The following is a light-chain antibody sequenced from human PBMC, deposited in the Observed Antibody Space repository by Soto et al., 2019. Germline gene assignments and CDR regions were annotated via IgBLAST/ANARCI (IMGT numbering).Light chain of an antibody. CDR3: QRRSNWVT. CDR2: DAS. J-gene: IGKJ4*01. CDR1: QSLSSS. Sequence: EIVLTQSPATLSLSPGERATLSCRASQSLSSSLAWYQQKPGQAPRLLIYDASSMATGIPARFSGSGSGTDFTLTISSLEPEVVAVYYCQRRSNWVTFGGGTQVEIK. V-gene: IGKV3-11*01.